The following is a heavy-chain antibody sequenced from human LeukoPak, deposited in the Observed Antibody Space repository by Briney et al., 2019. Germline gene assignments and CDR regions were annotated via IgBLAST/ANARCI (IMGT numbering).Heavy chain of an antibody. CDR2: ISSSATNI. CDR1: GFTFSNYY. J-gene: IGHJ1*01. D-gene: IGHD3-22*01. Sequence: GGSLRLSCAASGFTFSNYYLSWIRQAPGKGLEWLSYISSSATNIQYADSVRGRFTISRDNAKNSLYLQMNRLRDEDTAVYYCARVDFYYDSSGYVGEYFQHWGQGTLVTVSS. V-gene: IGHV3-11*01. CDR3: ARVDFYYDSSGYVGEYFQH.